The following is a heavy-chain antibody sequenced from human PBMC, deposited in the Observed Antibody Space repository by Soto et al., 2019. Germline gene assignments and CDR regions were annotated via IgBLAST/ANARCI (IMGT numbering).Heavy chain of an antibody. CDR2: ISYDGSNK. CDR3: AKDSEAYWNDVHPTPQSFDY. J-gene: IGHJ4*02. D-gene: IGHD1-1*01. Sequence: PGGSLRLSCAASGFTFSSYGMHWVRQAPGKGLEWVAVISYDGSNKYYADSVKGRFTISRDNSKNTLYLQMNSLRAEDTAVYYCAKDSEAYWNDVHPTPQSFDYWGQGTLVTVSS. CDR1: GFTFSSYG. V-gene: IGHV3-30*18.